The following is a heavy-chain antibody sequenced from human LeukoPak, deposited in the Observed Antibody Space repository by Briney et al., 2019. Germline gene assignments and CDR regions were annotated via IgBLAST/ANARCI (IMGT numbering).Heavy chain of an antibody. Sequence: TPSETLSLTCAVYGGSFSGYYWGWLRQPPGKGLEWIGSIYHSGSTYYNPSLKSRVTISVDTSKNQFSLKVSSVTAADTAVYFCARLFDDYGDQRGLDYWGQGILVTVSS. CDR3: ARLFDDYGDQRGLDY. D-gene: IGHD4-17*01. CDR2: IYHSGST. V-gene: IGHV4-34*01. J-gene: IGHJ4*02. CDR1: GGSFSGYY.